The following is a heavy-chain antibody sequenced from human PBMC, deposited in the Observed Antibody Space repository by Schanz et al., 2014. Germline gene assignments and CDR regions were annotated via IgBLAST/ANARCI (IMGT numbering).Heavy chain of an antibody. J-gene: IGHJ2*01. D-gene: IGHD1-20*01. V-gene: IGHV1-2*02. CDR2: ISPNSGGT. Sequence: QVHLVQSGAEVKEPGSSVKVSCKPSGGTFVTFFFTWVRQAPGQGPQWMGRISPNSGGTNYAQKFQGRVTMTRDTSISTAYMELSRLRSDDTAVYYCARVYNWNPGGWYFDLWGRGTLVTVSS. CDR1: GGTFVTFF. CDR3: ARVYNWNPGGWYFDL.